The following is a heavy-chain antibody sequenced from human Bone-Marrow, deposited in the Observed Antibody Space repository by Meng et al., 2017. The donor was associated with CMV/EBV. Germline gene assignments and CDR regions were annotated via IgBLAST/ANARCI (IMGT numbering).Heavy chain of an antibody. Sequence: GESLKISCAASGFTFSSYGKHWVRQAPGKGLEWVAVISYDGSNKYYADSVKGRFTISRDNSKNTLYLQMNSLRAEDTAVYYCARDGHPPYYDILTGASYWGQGTLVTVSS. CDR2: ISYDGSNK. CDR1: GFTFSSYG. J-gene: IGHJ4*02. V-gene: IGHV3-30*19. CDR3: ARDGHPPYYDILTGASY. D-gene: IGHD3-9*01.